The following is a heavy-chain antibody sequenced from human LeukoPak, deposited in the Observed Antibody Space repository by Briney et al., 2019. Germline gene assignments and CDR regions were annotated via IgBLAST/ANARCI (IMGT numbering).Heavy chain of an antibody. CDR2: INHGGRT. CDR3: ARGLELGYCSGASCYIWFDP. D-gene: IGHD2-2*02. J-gene: IGHJ5*02. V-gene: IGHV4-34*01. Sequence: SETLFLTCVVSGGSFSGYYWSWIRQPPGKGLEWIGEINHGGRTNYSPSLKSRVTISVDTSKNQFSLNLSSVTAADTAVYYCARGLELGYCSGASCYIWFDPWGQGTLVTVSS. CDR1: GGSFSGYY.